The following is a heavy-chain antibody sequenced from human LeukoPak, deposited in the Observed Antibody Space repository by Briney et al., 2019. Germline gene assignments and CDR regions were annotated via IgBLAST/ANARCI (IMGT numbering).Heavy chain of an antibody. J-gene: IGHJ4*02. CDR2: IYTSGST. CDR1: GGSISSGSYY. D-gene: IGHD6-13*01. CDR3: ARSYIAAAGNFDY. V-gene: IGHV4-61*02. Sequence: KASETLSLTCTVSGGSISSGSYYWSWIRQPAGKGLEWIGRIYTSGSTNYNPSLKSRVTISVDTSKNQFSLKLSSVTAADTAVYYCARSYIAAAGNFDYWGQGTLVTVSS.